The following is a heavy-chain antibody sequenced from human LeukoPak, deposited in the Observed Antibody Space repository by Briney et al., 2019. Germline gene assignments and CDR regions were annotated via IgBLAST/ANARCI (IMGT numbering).Heavy chain of an antibody. J-gene: IGHJ3*02. CDR1: GFTFSSYE. CDR2: ISRSGNYI. Sequence: GGSLRLSCAASGFTFSSYEMNWVRQAPGKGLEWVSFISRSGNYIYYADSVKGRFTISRDNAKNSLYLQMDSLRADDTAVCYCARQTYDSSAYYYAAKPVIGAFDIWGQGTMVTVSS. CDR3: ARQTYDSSAYYYAAKPVIGAFDI. D-gene: IGHD3-22*01. V-gene: IGHV3-48*03.